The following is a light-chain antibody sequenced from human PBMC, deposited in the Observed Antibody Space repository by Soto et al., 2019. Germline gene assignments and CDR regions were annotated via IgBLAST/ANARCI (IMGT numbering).Light chain of an antibody. CDR3: QQSYSPPAT. CDR2: AAS. CDR1: QSISSY. Sequence: DIQMTQSPSSLSASVGDRVTITCRASQSISSYLNWYQQKPGKPPKLLIYAASSLQSRVPSRFSGSGSGTDFTLTISSLHPEDFATYHRQQSYSPPATFGGGTKVEIK. V-gene: IGKV1-39*01. J-gene: IGKJ4*01.